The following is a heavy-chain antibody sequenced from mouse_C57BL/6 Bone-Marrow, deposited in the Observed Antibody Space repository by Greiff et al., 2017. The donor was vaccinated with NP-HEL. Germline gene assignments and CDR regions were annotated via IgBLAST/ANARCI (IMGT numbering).Heavy chain of an antibody. V-gene: IGHV1-26*01. CDR1: GYTFTDYY. J-gene: IGHJ2*01. CDR2: INPNNGGT. Sequence: EVQLQQSGPELVKPGASVKISCKASGYTFTDYYMNWVKQSHGKSLEWIGDINPNNGGTSYNQKFKGKATLTVDKSSSTAYMELRSLTSEDSAVXYCARRAGKDYWGQGTTLTVSS. CDR3: ARRAGKDY. D-gene: IGHD3-3*01.